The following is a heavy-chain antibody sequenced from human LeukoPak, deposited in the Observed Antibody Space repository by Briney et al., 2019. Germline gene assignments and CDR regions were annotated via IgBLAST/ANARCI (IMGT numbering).Heavy chain of an antibody. Sequence: PSETLSLTCTVSGGPISSYYWSWIRQPAGKGLEWIGRIYTSGSTNYNPSLKSRVTISVDTSKNQFSLKLSSVTAADTAVYYCASGPKAYYDSSGKYNWFDPWGQGTLVTVSS. CDR3: ASGPKAYYDSSGKYNWFDP. V-gene: IGHV4-4*07. D-gene: IGHD3-22*01. CDR1: GGPISSYY. CDR2: IYTSGST. J-gene: IGHJ5*02.